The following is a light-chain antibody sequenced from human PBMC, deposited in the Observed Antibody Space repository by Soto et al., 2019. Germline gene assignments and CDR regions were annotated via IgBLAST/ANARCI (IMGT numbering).Light chain of an antibody. J-gene: IGKJ4*01. V-gene: IGKV1-33*01. CDR3: QQYDNLPIT. CDR1: QDISNY. Sequence: DIQMTQSPSSLSASVGDRVTITCQASQDISNYLNGYQQKPGKAPKLLIYDASNLETGVPSRFSGSGYGKDFTFTISSLQPEDIATYYCQQYDNLPITFGGGTKVEIK. CDR2: DAS.